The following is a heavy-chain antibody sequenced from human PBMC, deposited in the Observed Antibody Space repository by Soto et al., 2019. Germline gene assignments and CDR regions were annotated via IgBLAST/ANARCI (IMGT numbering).Heavy chain of an antibody. V-gene: IGHV3-23*01. D-gene: IGHD4-17*01. Sequence: EVQLLDSGGGLVQPGGSLRLSCAASGFTFSDYAMSCVRQAPGKGLEWVSAIRGSDGNTYYADSVKGRFTISRDNSDNTRYLQMNSLRAEDTAISYCAKRGTTVTKGEYFDYWGQGTLVTVSS. J-gene: IGHJ4*02. CDR3: AKRGTTVTKGEYFDY. CDR2: IRGSDGNT. CDR1: GFTFSDYA.